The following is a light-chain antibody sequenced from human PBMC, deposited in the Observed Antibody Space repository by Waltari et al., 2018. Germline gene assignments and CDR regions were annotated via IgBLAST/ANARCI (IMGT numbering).Light chain of an antibody. CDR2: DAS. Sequence: EIMLTQSPGTLSLSPGERATLSCRASQSISKYLAWYQQKPGQAPTLLIFDASSRATGIPDRFSGSGSGTDFSLTISRLEPEDVAVYYCQKYGTLPATLGQGTKVEIK. V-gene: IGKV3-20*01. J-gene: IGKJ1*01. CDR1: QSISKY. CDR3: QKYGTLPAT.